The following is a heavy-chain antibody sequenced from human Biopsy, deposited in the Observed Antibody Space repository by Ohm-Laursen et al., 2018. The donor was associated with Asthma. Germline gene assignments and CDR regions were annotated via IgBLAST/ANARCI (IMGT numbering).Heavy chain of an antibody. CDR2: INAGNGNT. V-gene: IGHV1-3*01. Sequence: SVKVSCKASGYNFISFAIHWVRQAPGQRLEWMGWINAGNGNTKYSQKFQGRVTITRDTSATTAYMDLSSLRSEDTAVYYCARERIAARQRRYYFDYWGQGTLVTVSS. CDR1: GYNFISFA. J-gene: IGHJ4*02. CDR3: ARERIAARQRRYYFDY. D-gene: IGHD6-6*01.